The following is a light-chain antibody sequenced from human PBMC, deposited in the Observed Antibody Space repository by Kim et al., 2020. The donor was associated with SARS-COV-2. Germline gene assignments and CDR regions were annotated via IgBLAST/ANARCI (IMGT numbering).Light chain of an antibody. J-gene: IGKJ1*01. V-gene: IGKV1-5*01. CDR2: DAS. CDR3: QQYKNYFWT. CDR1: QSINSW. Sequence: ASVGDRVTITCRASQSINSWLAWYQQKPGKAPQVLIYDASNLESGVPPRFSGSGSGTEFTLTITSLQPDDFGTYYCQQYKNYFWTFGQGTKVDIK.